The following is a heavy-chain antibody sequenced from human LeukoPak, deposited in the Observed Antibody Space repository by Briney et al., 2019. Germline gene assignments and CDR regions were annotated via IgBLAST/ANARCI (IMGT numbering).Heavy chain of an antibody. Sequence: PGGSLRLSCAASGFTFSNYDMSWVHQAPGKGLEWVSSISDSGGSKYYADSVKGRFTISRDNSKNTLYLQMTNLRAADTAVYYCAKDLSRAVAADWFDPWDQGSLVTVSS. D-gene: IGHD6-19*01. CDR1: GFTFSNYD. CDR3: AKDLSRAVAADWFDP. CDR2: ISDSGGSK. V-gene: IGHV3-23*01. J-gene: IGHJ5*02.